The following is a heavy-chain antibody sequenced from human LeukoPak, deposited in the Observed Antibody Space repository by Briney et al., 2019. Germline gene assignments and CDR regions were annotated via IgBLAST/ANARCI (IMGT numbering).Heavy chain of an antibody. V-gene: IGHV3-30*04. CDR1: GFTFSSNA. CDR2: ISYDGSNK. J-gene: IGHJ4*02. Sequence: GRSLRLSCAASGFTFSSNAMNWVRQAPGRGLEWVAVISYDGSNKYYADSVKGRFTISRDNSKNTLYLQMNSMRAEDTAVYYCARDFRPVVGAAGTFDYWGQGTLVTVSS. D-gene: IGHD6-13*01. CDR3: ARDFRPVVGAAGTFDY.